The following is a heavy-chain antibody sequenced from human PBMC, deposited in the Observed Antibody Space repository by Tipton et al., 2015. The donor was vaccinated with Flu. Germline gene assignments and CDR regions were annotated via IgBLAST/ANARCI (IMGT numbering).Heavy chain of an antibody. J-gene: IGHJ5*02. Sequence: TLSLTCVVSGGSMSSYYWSWIRQPAGKGLEWIGRIYASGSTTYNPSLKSRVTMSVDTSKNQFSLKLSSVTAADTAVYYCARASGVLEWQSWTFDDWGKGTLVTVAS. D-gene: IGHD3-3*01. CDR1: GGSMSSYY. CDR2: IYASGST. V-gene: IGHV4-4*07. CDR3: ARASGVLEWQSWTFDD.